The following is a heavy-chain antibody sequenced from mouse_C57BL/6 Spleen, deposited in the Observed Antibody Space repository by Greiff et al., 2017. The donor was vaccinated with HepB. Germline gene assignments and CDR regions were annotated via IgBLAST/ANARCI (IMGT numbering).Heavy chain of an antibody. Sequence: QVQLQQPGAELVKPGASVKMSCKASGYTYTSYWITWVKQRPGQGLEWIGDIYPGSGSTNYNEKFKSKATLTVDTSSSTAYMQLSSLTSEDSAVYYCARSAYYSNLYYFDYWGQGTTLTVSS. CDR1: GYTYTSYW. J-gene: IGHJ2*01. D-gene: IGHD2-5*01. CDR3: ARSAYYSNLYYFDY. CDR2: IYPGSGST. V-gene: IGHV1-55*01.